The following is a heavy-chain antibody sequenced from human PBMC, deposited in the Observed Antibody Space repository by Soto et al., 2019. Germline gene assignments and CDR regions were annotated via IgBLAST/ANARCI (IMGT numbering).Heavy chain of an antibody. J-gene: IGHJ6*02. D-gene: IGHD2-2*01. CDR2: IYYSGST. CDR3: AREGCSSTSCYPPYYYYGMDV. Sequence: SETLSLTCPVSDVSISSYYWNWLRPTPGKGLEWIGYIYYSGSTNYNPSLKSRVTISVDTSKNQFSLKLSSVTAADTAVYYCAREGCSSTSCYPPYYYYGMDVWGQGTTVTVSS. CDR1: DVSISSYY. V-gene: IGHV4-59*01.